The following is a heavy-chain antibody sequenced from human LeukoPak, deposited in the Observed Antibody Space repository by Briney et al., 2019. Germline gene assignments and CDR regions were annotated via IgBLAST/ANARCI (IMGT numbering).Heavy chain of an antibody. D-gene: IGHD2-2*01. Sequence: ASVKVSCKGSGYIFPDYYIYWVRQAPGQGLEWMGRINPNSGGTNYAQKFQGRVAMTRDTSISTVYMELSRLTPDDTAVYYCARDGGYCSSGTICYSRAEYYYYGMDVWGQGTTVTVSS. CDR2: INPNSGGT. V-gene: IGHV1-2*06. CDR3: ARDGGYCSSGTICYSRAEYYYYGMDV. J-gene: IGHJ6*02. CDR1: GYIFPDYY.